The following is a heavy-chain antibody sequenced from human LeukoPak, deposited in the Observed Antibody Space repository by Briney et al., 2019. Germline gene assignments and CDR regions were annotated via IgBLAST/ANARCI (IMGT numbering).Heavy chain of an antibody. Sequence: PGGSLRLSCAASGFSFSTYGMHWVRQAPGKGLEWVAVIWYDGSNKYYTDSVKGRFTISRDNSKSTLPLQMNSLRVEDTAVYYCASGSSGSSSWSIAYWGQGTLVTVSS. CDR3: ASGSSGSSSWSIAY. J-gene: IGHJ4*02. CDR2: IWYDGSNK. CDR1: GFSFSTYG. D-gene: IGHD6-6*01. V-gene: IGHV3-33*01.